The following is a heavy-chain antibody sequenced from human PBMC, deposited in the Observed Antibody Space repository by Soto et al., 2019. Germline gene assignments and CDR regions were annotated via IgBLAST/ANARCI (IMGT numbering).Heavy chain of an antibody. V-gene: IGHV6-1*01. Sequence: SQTLSLTCAISGDSVSINSAAWNWIRQSPSRGLEWLGRTYYRSKWYNDYAVVVKSRITSNPDTSKNQFSLQLNSVPPEDTSVYYGARDPGDSSSWYDFDYWGQGTLVTVSS. D-gene: IGHD6-13*01. J-gene: IGHJ4*02. CDR2: TYYRSKWYN. CDR1: GDSVSINSAA. CDR3: ARDPGDSSSWYDFDY.